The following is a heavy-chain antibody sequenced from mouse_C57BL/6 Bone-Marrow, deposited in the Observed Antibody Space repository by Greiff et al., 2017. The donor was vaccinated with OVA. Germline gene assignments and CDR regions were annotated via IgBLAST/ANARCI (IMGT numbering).Heavy chain of an antibody. Sequence: EVMLVESGGGLVQPGGSLSLSCAASGFTFTDYYMSWVRQPPGQALEWLGFIRNKANGYTTEYSASVKGLFTISRDNSQSILYLQMNALRAEDSATYYCARYEAQRFAYWGQGTLVTVSA. CDR2: IRNKANGYTT. D-gene: IGHD3-2*02. J-gene: IGHJ3*01. CDR3: ARYEAQRFAY. V-gene: IGHV7-3*01. CDR1: GFTFTDYY.